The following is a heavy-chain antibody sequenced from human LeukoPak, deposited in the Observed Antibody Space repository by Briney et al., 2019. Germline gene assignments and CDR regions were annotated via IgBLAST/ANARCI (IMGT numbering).Heavy chain of an antibody. J-gene: IGHJ1*01. D-gene: IGHD3-3*01. V-gene: IGHV3-30-3*01. CDR1: GFTFSSYA. Sequence: GGSLRLSCAASGFTFSSYAMHWVRQAPGKGLEWVAVISYDGSNKYYADSVKGRFTISRDNSKNTLYLQMNSLRAEDAAVYYCARGFLEWLLSPGYFQHWGQGTLVTVSS. CDR2: ISYDGSNK. CDR3: ARGFLEWLLSPGYFQH.